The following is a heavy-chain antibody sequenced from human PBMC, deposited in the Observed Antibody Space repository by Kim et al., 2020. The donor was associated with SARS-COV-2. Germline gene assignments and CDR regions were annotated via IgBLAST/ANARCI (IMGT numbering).Heavy chain of an antibody. CDR3: AKPRSGSCGGQSGF. Sequence: GGSLRLSCGVSGFTFSSHAMTWVRQAPGKGLEWVSSVCGGGGDTYYADSVKGRFTISRDNSKNTLYLQMNSLRAEDTARYYCAKPRSGSCGGQSGFWGRGTLVSVSS. J-gene: IGHJ4*02. CDR1: GFTFSSHA. CDR2: VCGGGGDT. V-gene: IGHV3-23*01. D-gene: IGHD3-10*01.